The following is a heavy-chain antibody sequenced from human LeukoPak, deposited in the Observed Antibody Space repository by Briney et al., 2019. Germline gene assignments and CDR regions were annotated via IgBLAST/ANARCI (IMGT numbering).Heavy chain of an antibody. CDR1: GDSVSSNSAS. V-gene: IGHV6-1*01. Sequence: SQTFSLTCAISGDSVSSNSASWNWIRQSPSRGLEWLGRTYYRSKWRDDYAVSVKSRITISPDTSKNQFSLQLNTVTPEDTAVYYCARGTGDSCKDWGLGTLVTVSS. CDR2: TYYRSKWRD. D-gene: IGHD3-22*01. CDR3: ARGTGDSCKD. J-gene: IGHJ4*02.